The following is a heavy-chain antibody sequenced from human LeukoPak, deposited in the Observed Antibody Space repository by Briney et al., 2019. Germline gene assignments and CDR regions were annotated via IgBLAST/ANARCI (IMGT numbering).Heavy chain of an antibody. Sequence: GGSLRLSCAASGFTIGINWMSWVRQAPGKGLEWVANIKQDGSEKYYVDSVKGRFTISRDNAKNSLYLQMNSLRAEDSAVYYCERRQQLLYYFNYYMDVWGKGTPVTVSS. D-gene: IGHD6-13*01. CDR1: GFTIGINW. CDR3: ERRQQLLYYFNYYMDV. V-gene: IGHV3-7*01. CDR2: IKQDGSEK. J-gene: IGHJ6*03.